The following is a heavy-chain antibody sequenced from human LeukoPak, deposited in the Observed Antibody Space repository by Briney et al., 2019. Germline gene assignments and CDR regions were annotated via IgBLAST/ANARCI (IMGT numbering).Heavy chain of an antibody. CDR3: ARGGPSWWYGFDT. J-gene: IGHJ3*02. CDR1: GGFVRRGRLY. Sequence: PSETLSLTCTVSGGFVRRGRLYLAWVRQSPGKGLECIGYVYYTGSTNYNPPLKSRVSISIDTSKNQFSLKLNSVTAADTAVYYCARGGPSWWYGFDTWGQGTMVTVSS. CDR2: VYYTGST. V-gene: IGHV4-61*01. D-gene: IGHD2-15*01.